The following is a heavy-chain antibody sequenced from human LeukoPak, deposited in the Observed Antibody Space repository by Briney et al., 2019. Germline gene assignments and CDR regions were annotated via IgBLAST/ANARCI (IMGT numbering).Heavy chain of an antibody. CDR1: GFIFDDYA. D-gene: IGHD3-10*01. CDR2: INWNSGSV. Sequence: GGSLRLSCAASGFIFDDYAMHWVRQAPGKGLEWVSGINWNSGSVGYADSVKGRFTISRDNAKNSLYLQMNSLRAEDTALYYCAKAANYYGSGNLSWFDPWGQGTLVTVSS. CDR3: AKAANYYGSGNLSWFDP. J-gene: IGHJ5*02. V-gene: IGHV3-9*01.